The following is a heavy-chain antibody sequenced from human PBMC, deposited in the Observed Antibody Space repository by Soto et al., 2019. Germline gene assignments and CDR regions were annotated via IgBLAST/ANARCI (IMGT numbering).Heavy chain of an antibody. D-gene: IGHD1-1*01. CDR3: AKSLYNDHGGPNDH. V-gene: IGHV3-23*01. CDR1: GFTFSSYD. J-gene: IGHJ4*02. CDR2: FSFYGRRDNT. Sequence: EVQLLESGGGLVQPGGSLRLSCVGSGFTFSSYDMTWVRQAPGKGLEWVSSFSFYGRRDNTYYADSVKGRFPISRDNSRNTVYLQMDNLRVEDTAVYYCAKSLYNDHGGPNDHWGQGTLVTVSS.